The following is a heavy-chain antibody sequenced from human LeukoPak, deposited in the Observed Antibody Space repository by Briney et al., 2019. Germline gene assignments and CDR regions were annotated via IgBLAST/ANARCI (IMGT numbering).Heavy chain of an antibody. D-gene: IGHD3-22*01. CDR2: INHSGST. CDR1: GGSFSGYY. J-gene: IGHJ4*02. Sequence: SETLSLTCAVYGGSFSGYYWSWIRQPPGKGLEWIGEINHSGSTNYNPSLKSRVTISVDTSKNQFSLKLSSVTAADTAVYYCATRAGNPYYYDSSGFHFDYWGQGTLVTVSS. CDR3: ATRAGNPYYYDSSGFHFDY. V-gene: IGHV4-34*01.